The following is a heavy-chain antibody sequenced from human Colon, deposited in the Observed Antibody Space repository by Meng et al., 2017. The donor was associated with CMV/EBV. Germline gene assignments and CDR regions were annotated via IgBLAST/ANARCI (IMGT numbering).Heavy chain of an antibody. D-gene: IGHD6-13*01. Sequence: LSCAASGFTFHTFGMDWVRQAPGKGLEWVAVIWYDGSNKYYADSVKGRFTVSRDNSKNTLYLQMDSLRAEDTAVYYCARLTSSWAFDYWGPGTLVTVSS. CDR3: ARLTSSWAFDY. J-gene: IGHJ4*02. V-gene: IGHV3-33*01. CDR1: GFTFHTFG. CDR2: IWYDGSNK.